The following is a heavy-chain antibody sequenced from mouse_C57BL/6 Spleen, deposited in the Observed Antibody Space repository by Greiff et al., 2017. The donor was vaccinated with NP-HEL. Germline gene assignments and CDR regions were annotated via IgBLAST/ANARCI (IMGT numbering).Heavy chain of an antibody. V-gene: IGHV1-82*01. J-gene: IGHJ4*01. CDR2: IYPGDGDT. Sequence: QVQLQQSGPELVKPGASVKISCKASGYAFSSSWMNWVKQRPGKGLEWIGRIYPGDGDTNYNGKFKGKATLTADKSSSTAYMQLSSLTSEDSAVCFCAREGGYAMDYWGQGTSVTVSS. CDR3: AREGGYAMDY. CDR1: GYAFSSSW.